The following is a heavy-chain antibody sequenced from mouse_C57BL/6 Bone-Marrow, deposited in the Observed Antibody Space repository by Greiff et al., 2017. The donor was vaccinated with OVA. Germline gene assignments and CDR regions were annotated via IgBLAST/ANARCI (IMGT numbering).Heavy chain of an antibody. J-gene: IGHJ4*01. D-gene: IGHD1-1*01. CDR3: ARKRGVYGSGAMDY. CDR1: GFSLTSYA. V-gene: IGHV2-9-1*01. Sequence: VQLQESGPGLVAPSQSLSLTCTVSGFSLTSYAISWVRQPPGKGLEWLGVIWPGGGTNYNSALKSRLSISKDNSKSQVFLKMNSLQTDDTARYYCARKRGVYGSGAMDYWGQGTSVTVSS. CDR2: IWPGGGT.